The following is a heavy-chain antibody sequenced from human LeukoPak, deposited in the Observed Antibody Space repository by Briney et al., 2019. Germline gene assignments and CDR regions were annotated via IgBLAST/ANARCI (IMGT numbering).Heavy chain of an antibody. CDR1: GGSFSGYY. Sequence: SETLSLTCAVYGGSFSGYYWSWIRQPPGKGLEWIGEINHSGSTNYNPSLKSRVTISVDTSKNQFSLKLSSVTAADTAVYYCARGFHSSGWYRNWGLGTLVTVSS. CDR2: INHSGST. D-gene: IGHD6-19*01. CDR3: ARGFHSSGWYRN. V-gene: IGHV4-34*01. J-gene: IGHJ4*02.